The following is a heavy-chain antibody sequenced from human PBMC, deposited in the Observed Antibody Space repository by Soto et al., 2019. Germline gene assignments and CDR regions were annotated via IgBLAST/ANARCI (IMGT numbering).Heavy chain of an antibody. J-gene: IGHJ6*02. CDR1: GDSMSISNW. CDR3: ATGPEASHYDTLTGYSYAMDV. D-gene: IGHD3-9*01. Sequence: SETLSLTCTVSGDSMSISNWWNWVRQPPGKGLEWIGEAHHSGRTNYNPSLKSRVTISVDRSKNLFSLKLTSVTAADTAVYYCATGPEASHYDTLTGYSYAMDVWGQGTTVTVSS. CDR2: AHHSGRT. V-gene: IGHV4-4*02.